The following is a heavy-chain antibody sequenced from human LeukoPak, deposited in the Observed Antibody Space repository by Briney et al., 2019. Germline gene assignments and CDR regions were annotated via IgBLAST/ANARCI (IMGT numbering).Heavy chain of an antibody. CDR2: IYYSGST. CDR3: ARVAGTSNFDY. D-gene: IGHD6-19*01. V-gene: IGHV4-30-4*01. J-gene: IGHJ4*02. CDR1: GGSISSGDYY. Sequence: SETLSLTCTVSGGSISSGDYYWSWIRQPPGKGLEWIGYIYYSGSTYYNPSLKSRVTISVDTSKNQFSLKLSSVTAADTAVYYCARVAGTSNFDYWGQGTLVTVSS.